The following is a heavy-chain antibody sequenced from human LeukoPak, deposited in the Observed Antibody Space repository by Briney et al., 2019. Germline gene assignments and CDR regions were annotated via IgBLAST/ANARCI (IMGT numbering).Heavy chain of an antibody. CDR3: TSYYSSGPSIQH. CDR1: GGPISRYH. D-gene: IGHD6-19*01. CDR2: LYYSGST. J-gene: IGHJ1*01. Sequence: SDTLSLTCTVSGGPISRYHWIWMPQPPGKALEGIGYLYYSGSTNYTPSLKSRVNISIDTSKNQFSEKQSSVHPADTAVYYCTSYYSSGPSIQHWGQGTLVTVSS. V-gene: IGHV4-59*07.